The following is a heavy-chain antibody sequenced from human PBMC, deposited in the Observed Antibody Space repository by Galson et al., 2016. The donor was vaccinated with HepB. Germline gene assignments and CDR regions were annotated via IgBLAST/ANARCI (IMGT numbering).Heavy chain of an antibody. J-gene: IGHJ6*02. V-gene: IGHV1-8*01. CDR3: AREVGGYAMDV. CDR2: MSPNTGNT. D-gene: IGHD1-26*01. Sequence: SVKVSCKASGYTFTSYDINWVRQATGQGLEWMGWMSPNTGNTGYSVKFQDRVTMTRNTSISTAYMELSSLRSDDTAVNYCAREVGGYAMDVWGQGTMVTVSS. CDR1: GYTFTSYD.